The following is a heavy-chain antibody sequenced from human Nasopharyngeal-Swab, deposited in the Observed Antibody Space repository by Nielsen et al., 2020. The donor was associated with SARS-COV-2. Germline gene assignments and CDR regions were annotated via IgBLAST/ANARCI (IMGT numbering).Heavy chain of an antibody. CDR1: GYSFTNFW. V-gene: IGHV5-51*01. Sequence: GESLKISCKGSGYSFTNFWIAWVRQMPGKGLEWLGIIYPDDSDTRYSPSFQGHISISADTSISTAYLQWSSLKASDTAMYYCVRPEGVATSFKYYFQYGMDVWGQGTMVTVPS. CDR2: IYPDDSDT. CDR3: VRPEGVATSFKYYFQYGMDV. J-gene: IGHJ6*02. D-gene: IGHD5-12*01.